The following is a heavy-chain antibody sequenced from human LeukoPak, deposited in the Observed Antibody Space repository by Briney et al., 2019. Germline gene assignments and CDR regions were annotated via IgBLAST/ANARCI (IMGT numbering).Heavy chain of an antibody. J-gene: IGHJ4*02. V-gene: IGHV3-23*01. CDR3: AKGGTYYYDS. CDR1: GFTFSSYA. Sequence: HPGGSLRLSCAASGFTFSSYAMSWVRQAPGKGLEWISAISSNGASTYYADSVEGRFTISRDNSENTLYLQMNSLRVEDSAVYYCAKGGTYYYDSWGQGTLVTVSS. CDR2: ISSNGAST.